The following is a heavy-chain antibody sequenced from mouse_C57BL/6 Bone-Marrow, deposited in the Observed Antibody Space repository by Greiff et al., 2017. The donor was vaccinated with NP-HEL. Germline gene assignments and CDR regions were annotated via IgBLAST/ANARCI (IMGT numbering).Heavy chain of an antibody. CDR1: GYTFTDYN. D-gene: IGHD1-1*01. Sequence: EVQLQQSGPELVKPGASVKIPCKASGYTFTDYNMDWVKQSHGKSLEWIGDINPNNGGTIYNQKFKGKATLTVDKSSSTAYMELRSLTSDDTAVYYCARPSYYYGSSYGYFDVWGTGTTVTVSS. V-gene: IGHV1-18*01. CDR3: ARPSYYYGSSYGYFDV. J-gene: IGHJ1*03. CDR2: INPNNGGT.